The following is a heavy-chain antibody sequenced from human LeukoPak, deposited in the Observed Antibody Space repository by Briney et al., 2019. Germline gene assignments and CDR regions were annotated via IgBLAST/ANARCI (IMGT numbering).Heavy chain of an antibody. J-gene: IGHJ4*02. Sequence: ASVKVSCKASGYTFTGYYMHWVRQAPGQGLEWMGWINPNSGGTNYAQKFQGRVTMTRDTSISTAYMELSRLRSDDTAVYYCARAAMVRGVSISLDYWGQGTLVTVSS. CDR1: GYTFTGYY. CDR3: ARAAMVRGVSISLDY. D-gene: IGHD3-10*01. V-gene: IGHV1-2*02. CDR2: INPNSGGT.